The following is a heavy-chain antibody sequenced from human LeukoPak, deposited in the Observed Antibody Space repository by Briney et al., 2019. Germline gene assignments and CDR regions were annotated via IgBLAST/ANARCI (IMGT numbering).Heavy chain of an antibody. Sequence: SETLSLTCTVSGDSINAFYWSWIRQPPGEGLEWIGYVDHSGSTSYNPSLKSRLTISVDTSKNQFSLNLISVTAADTAVYYCARGGGWSPYYFDYWGQGALVTVSS. CDR1: GDSINAFY. V-gene: IGHV4-59*01. J-gene: IGHJ4*02. D-gene: IGHD6-19*01. CDR3: ARGGGWSPYYFDY. CDR2: VDHSGST.